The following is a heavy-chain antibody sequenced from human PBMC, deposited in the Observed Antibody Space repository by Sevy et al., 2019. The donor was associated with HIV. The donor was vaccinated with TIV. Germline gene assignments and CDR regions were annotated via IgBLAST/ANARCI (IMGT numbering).Heavy chain of an antibody. V-gene: IGHV5-51*01. J-gene: IGHJ5*02. CDR3: VRHKLSYDNNWIQDNWFDP. CDR2: IYPGDSET. D-gene: IGHD1-1*01. Sequence: GESLKISCKGSGYSFSDYWIGWVRRKPGKGLEWMGIIYPGDSETRYNPSFEGQVTISADTSINTAYLEWRSLKASDTAMYYCVRHKLSYDNNWIQDNWFDPWGQGTLVTVSS. CDR1: GYSFSDYW.